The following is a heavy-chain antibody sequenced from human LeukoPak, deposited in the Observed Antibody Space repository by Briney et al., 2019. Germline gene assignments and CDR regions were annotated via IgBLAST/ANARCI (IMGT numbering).Heavy chain of an antibody. Sequence: GGSLRLSCAASGFTFSSFTMNWVRQAPGKGLEWVSSISSSSTYIYYADSVKGRFSVSRDNAKNSVFLQMNGLRAEDTAVYYCARVPGSSGYDAFDIWGQGTMVTVSS. CDR3: ARVPGSSGYDAFDI. J-gene: IGHJ3*02. CDR2: ISSSSTYI. D-gene: IGHD3-22*01. V-gene: IGHV3-21*01. CDR1: GFTFSSFT.